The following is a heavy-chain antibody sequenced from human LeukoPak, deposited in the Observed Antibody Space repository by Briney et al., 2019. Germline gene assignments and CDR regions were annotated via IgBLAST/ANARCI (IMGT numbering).Heavy chain of an antibody. Sequence: SVKVSCKASGGTFSSCAISWVRQAPGQGLEWMGGIIPIFGTANYAQKFQGRVTITADESTSTAYMELSSLRSEDTAVYYCARSMVPNSYYYYGMDVWAKGTTVTVSS. CDR1: GGTFSSCA. CDR2: IIPIFGTA. CDR3: ARSMVPNSYYYYGMDV. J-gene: IGHJ6*04. D-gene: IGHD3-10*01. V-gene: IGHV1-69*13.